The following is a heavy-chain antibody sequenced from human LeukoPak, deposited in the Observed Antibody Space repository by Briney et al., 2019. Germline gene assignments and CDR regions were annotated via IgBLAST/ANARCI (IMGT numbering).Heavy chain of an antibody. CDR2: GYYIGST. V-gene: IGHV4-39*01. Sequence: SQTLSLTCTVSGGSMSSSDHFWGWIRQPPGKALEWLASGYYIGSTYYNPSLRSRLSISLDTSKKQLSLKLDSVTAADTAVYYCARHPAYRSGWYWYFDLWGRGTLVTVSS. CDR3: ARHPAYRSGWYWYFDL. CDR1: GGSMSSSDHF. J-gene: IGHJ2*01. D-gene: IGHD6-19*01.